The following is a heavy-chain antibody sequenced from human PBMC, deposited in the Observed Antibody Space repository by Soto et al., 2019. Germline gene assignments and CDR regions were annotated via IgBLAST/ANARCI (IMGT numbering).Heavy chain of an antibody. Sequence: QVQLVQSGAEVKNPGSSVKVSCKTSGGTFNSYLIDWVRQAPGQGLEWMGGIIPAFGTAKYAQKFQVRVTITADKATTTAYMELRTLTSEDTAVYYCARGLDHPPVGLYFDNWGQGTLVTVSS. CDR1: GGTFNSYL. V-gene: IGHV1-69*06. J-gene: IGHJ4*02. CDR3: ARGLDHPPVGLYFDN. CDR2: IIPAFGTA. D-gene: IGHD2-15*01.